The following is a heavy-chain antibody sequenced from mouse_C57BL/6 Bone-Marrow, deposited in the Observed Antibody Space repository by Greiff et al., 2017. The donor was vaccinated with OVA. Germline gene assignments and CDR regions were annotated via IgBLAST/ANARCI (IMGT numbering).Heavy chain of an antibody. Sequence: LQESGASVKISCKASGYAFSSYWMNWVKQRPGKGLEWIGQIYPGDGDTNYNGKFKGKATLTADKSSSTAYMQLSSLTSEDSAVYFCAREGYYGSSYFDYWGQGTTLTVSS. CDR2: IYPGDGDT. CDR1: GYAFSSYW. V-gene: IGHV1-80*01. J-gene: IGHJ2*01. CDR3: AREGYYGSSYFDY. D-gene: IGHD1-1*01.